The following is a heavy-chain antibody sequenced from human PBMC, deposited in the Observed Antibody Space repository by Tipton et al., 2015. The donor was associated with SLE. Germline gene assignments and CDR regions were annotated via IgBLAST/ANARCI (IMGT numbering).Heavy chain of an antibody. CDR3: AREHISSLRDAFEV. Sequence: TLSLTCTVSGGSVGNYYWSWIRQSSGKGLEWIGYIHYTGSTEYNPSLKSRVTISVDTSKNQFNLKLRSVTVVDTAMYYCAREHISSLRDAFEVWGQGTMVTVS. D-gene: IGHD2-15*01. V-gene: IGHV4-59*02. CDR2: IHYTGST. J-gene: IGHJ3*01. CDR1: GGSVGNYY.